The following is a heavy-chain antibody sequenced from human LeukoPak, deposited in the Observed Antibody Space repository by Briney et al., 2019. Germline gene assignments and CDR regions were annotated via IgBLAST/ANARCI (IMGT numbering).Heavy chain of an antibody. Sequence: SQTLSLTCAISGDSVSSNSAAWNWIRQSPSRGLEWLGRTYYRSKWYNDYAVSVKSRITINPDTSKNQFSLQLNSVTPEDTAVYYCARGRTTKAVADIIWWFDPWGQGTLVTVSS. CDR3: ARGRTTKAVADIIWWFDP. D-gene: IGHD6-19*01. CDR1: GDSVSSNSAA. J-gene: IGHJ5*02. CDR2: TYYRSKWYN. V-gene: IGHV6-1*01.